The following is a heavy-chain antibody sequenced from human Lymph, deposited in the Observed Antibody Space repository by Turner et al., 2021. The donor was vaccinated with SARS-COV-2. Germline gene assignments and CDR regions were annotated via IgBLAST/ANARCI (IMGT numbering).Heavy chain of an antibody. Sequence: EVQLLESGGGLVQPGGSLRLSCAASGFTFSSYAMSWVRQAPGKGLGWVSAMSGSGGSTYYADSVKGRFTISRDNSKNTLYLQMNSLRAEDTAVYYCAKNEMAMIVVVITLFDYWGQGTLVTVSS. CDR2: MSGSGGST. J-gene: IGHJ4*02. CDR1: GFTFSSYA. V-gene: IGHV3-23*01. D-gene: IGHD3-22*01. CDR3: AKNEMAMIVVVITLFDY.